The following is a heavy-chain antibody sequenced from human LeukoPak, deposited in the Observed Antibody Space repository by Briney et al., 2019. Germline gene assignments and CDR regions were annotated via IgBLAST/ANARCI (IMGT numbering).Heavy chain of an antibody. CDR3: ARLSSDYYDSSGFER. CDR2: IYYSGST. J-gene: IGHJ4*02. D-gene: IGHD3-22*01. CDR1: GGSISSYY. V-gene: IGHV4-59*08. Sequence: PSETLSLTCTVSGGSISSYYWSWIRQPPGKGLEWIGYIYYSGSTNYNPSLKSRVTISVDTSKNQFSLKLSSVTAADTAVYYCARLSSDYYDSSGFERWGQGTLVTVSS.